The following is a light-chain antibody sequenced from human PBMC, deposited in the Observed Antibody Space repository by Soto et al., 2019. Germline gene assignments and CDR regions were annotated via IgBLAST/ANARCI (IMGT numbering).Light chain of an antibody. CDR2: DAS. CDR1: QDISNY. V-gene: IGKV1-33*01. CDR3: QQYDNLPST. J-gene: IGKJ1*01. Sequence: IQMTQSPSSLSASVGDRVTITCQASQDISNYLNWYQQKPGKAPKLLIYDASNLETGVPSRFSGSGSGRDFTFAISSLQPEDIATYYCQQYDNLPSTFGQGTKVDIK.